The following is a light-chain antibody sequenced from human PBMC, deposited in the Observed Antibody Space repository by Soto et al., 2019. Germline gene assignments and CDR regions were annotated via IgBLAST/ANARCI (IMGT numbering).Light chain of an antibody. J-gene: IGKJ1*01. CDR3: QQYVSSVT. V-gene: IGKV3-20*01. CDR1: QSVDSSF. Sequence: EIVLTQSPGSLSLSPGERATLSCRASQSVDSSFFAWYQQKPGQAPRLLIYGASNRATGIPDRFSGSGSGTDSTLTISRLESEDFAVYYCQQYVSSVTFGQGAKVEIK. CDR2: GAS.